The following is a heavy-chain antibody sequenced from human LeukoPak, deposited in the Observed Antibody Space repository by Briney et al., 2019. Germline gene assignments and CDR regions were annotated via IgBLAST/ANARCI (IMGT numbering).Heavy chain of an antibody. V-gene: IGHV1-69*05. J-gene: IGHJ3*02. CDR3: ARVTYYYDSSGYYHDAFDI. D-gene: IGHD3-22*01. CDR1: GGTFSSYA. Sequence: GGSVKVSCKASGGTFSSYAISWVRQAPGQGLEWMGRIIPIFGTANYAQKFQGRVTITTDESTSTAYMELSSLGSEDTAVYYCARVTYYYDSSGYYHDAFDIWGQGTMVTVSS. CDR2: IIPIFGTA.